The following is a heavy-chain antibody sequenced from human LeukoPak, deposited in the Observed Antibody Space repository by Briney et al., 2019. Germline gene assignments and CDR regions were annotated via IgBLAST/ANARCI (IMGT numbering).Heavy chain of an antibody. CDR3: ARGLREYSSSKYYYYYYMDV. V-gene: IGHV4-34*01. J-gene: IGHJ6*03. CDR1: GGSFSGYY. CDR2: INHSGST. D-gene: IGHD6-6*01. Sequence: SETLSLTCAVYGGSFSGYYWSWIRQPPGKGLEWIGEINHSGSTNYNPSLKSRVTISVDTSKNQFSLKLSSVTAADTAVYYCARGLREYSSSKYYYYYYMDVWGKGTTVTVSS.